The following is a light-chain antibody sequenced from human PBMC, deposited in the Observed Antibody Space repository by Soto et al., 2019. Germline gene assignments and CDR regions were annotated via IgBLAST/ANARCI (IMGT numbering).Light chain of an antibody. V-gene: IGKV1-33*01. Sequence: DIQMTQSPSTLSGSVGDIVTITFRASQTISSWLARYQQKPGKAPKLLIYDASNLETGVPSRFSGSGSGTDFTFTISSLQPEDIATYYCQQYDNLPLTFGQGTRLEIK. CDR2: DAS. CDR1: QTISSW. J-gene: IGKJ5*01. CDR3: QQYDNLPLT.